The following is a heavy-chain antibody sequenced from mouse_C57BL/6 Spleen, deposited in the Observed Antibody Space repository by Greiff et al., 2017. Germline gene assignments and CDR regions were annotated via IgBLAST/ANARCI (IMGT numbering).Heavy chain of an antibody. D-gene: IGHD2-1*01. CDR3: ATYGNTLEY. V-gene: IGHV1-4*01. Sequence: QVQLQQSGAELARPGASVKMSCKASGYTFTSYTMHWVTQRPGQGLEWIGYINPSSGYTKYNQTFKDKATLTADNSSSTAYMQLGSLTSEDSAVYYCATYGNTLEYWGKGPSVTVSS. J-gene: IGHJ4*01. CDR1: GYTFTSYT. CDR2: INPSSGYT.